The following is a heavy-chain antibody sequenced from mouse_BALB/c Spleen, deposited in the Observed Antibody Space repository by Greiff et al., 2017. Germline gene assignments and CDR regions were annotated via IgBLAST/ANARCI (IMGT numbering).Heavy chain of an antibody. D-gene: IGHD2-4*01. CDR2: IWGGGST. CDR3: AKHADYDVYYYAMDY. Sequence: QVQLQQSGPGLVAPSQSLSITCTVSGFSLTDYGVSWIRQPPGKGLEWLGVIWGGGSTYYNSALKSRLSISKDNSKSQVFLKMNSLQTDDTAMYYCAKHADYDVYYYAMDYWGQGTSVTVSS. CDR1: GFSLTDYG. J-gene: IGHJ4*01. V-gene: IGHV2-6-5*01.